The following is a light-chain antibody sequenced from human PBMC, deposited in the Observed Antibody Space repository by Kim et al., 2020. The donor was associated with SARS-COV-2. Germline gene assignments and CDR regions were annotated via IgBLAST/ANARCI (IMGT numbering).Light chain of an antibody. CDR2: TNE. CDR3: ASWDDSLNGVV. CDR1: TSNIGTHS. Sequence: GQRITISCSGSTSNIGTHSVNWFRHLPGTAPKLLIYTNEQRPSGVPDRFSGSRSGTSGSLAISGLQSEDEAHYYCASWDDSLNGVVFGGGTQLTVL. V-gene: IGLV1-44*01. J-gene: IGLJ2*01.